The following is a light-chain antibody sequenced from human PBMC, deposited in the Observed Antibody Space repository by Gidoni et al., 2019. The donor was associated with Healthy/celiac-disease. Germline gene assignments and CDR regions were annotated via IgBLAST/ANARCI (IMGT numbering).Light chain of an antibody. CDR3: QQLNSYPLT. Sequence: DIQLTQSPSCLSASVGDRVTITCRASQGISSYLAWYQQKPGKAPKLLIYAASTLQSGVPSRFSGSGSGTEFTLTISSLQPEGFATYYCQQLNSYPLTFGGGTKVEIK. CDR1: QGISSY. V-gene: IGKV1-9*01. J-gene: IGKJ4*01. CDR2: AAS.